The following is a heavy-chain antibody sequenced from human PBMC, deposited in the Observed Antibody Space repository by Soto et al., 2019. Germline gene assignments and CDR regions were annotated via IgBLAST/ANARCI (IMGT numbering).Heavy chain of an antibody. Sequence: ASVKISCKSSGYTFTTYGISWVRQAPGQGLEWMGWISPYNGTTKYAEKFQGEMTMTTDTATSTAYMDLRSLRSDDTAVYYCARYVERDTGLNFYYYLHGMDAWGQGNIVTVYS. CDR1: GYTFTTYG. CDR3: ARYVERDTGLNFYYYLHGMDA. V-gene: IGHV1-18*04. D-gene: IGHD1-1*01. CDR2: ISPYNGTT. J-gene: IGHJ6*02.